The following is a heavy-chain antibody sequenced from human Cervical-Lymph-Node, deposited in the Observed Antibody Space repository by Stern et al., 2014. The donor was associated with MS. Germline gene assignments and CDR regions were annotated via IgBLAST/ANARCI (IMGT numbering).Heavy chain of an antibody. V-gene: IGHV3-72*01. Sequence: EVQLVESGGGLVQPGGSLRLSCAASGFTFSDHYMDWVRQAPGKGLEWVCRIRNKANGYTTEYAASVKGRFSIARDDSKNSLYLQMNSLKTEDTAVYYCTRARGSGWSVTYFDYWGQGTMVTVSS. D-gene: IGHD6-19*01. J-gene: IGHJ4*02. CDR3: TRARGSGWSVTYFDY. CDR2: IRNKANGYTT. CDR1: GFTFSDHY.